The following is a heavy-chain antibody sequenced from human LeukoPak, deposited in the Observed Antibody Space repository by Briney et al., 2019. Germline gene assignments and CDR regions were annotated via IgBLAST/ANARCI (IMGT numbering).Heavy chain of an antibody. D-gene: IGHD3-22*01. Sequence: GGSLRLSCAASGFTFRTYGMHWVRQAPGKGLEWAAVIWYDGSNKYYADSVKGRFTISRDNSKNTLYLQMNSLRAEGTAVYYCARGTRYDSSGYYSQDLDYWGQGTLVTVSS. CDR2: IWYDGSNK. CDR3: ARGTRYDSSGYYSQDLDY. V-gene: IGHV3-33*01. CDR1: GFTFRTYG. J-gene: IGHJ4*02.